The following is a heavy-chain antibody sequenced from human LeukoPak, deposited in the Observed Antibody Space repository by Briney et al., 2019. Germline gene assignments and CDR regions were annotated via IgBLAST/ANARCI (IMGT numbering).Heavy chain of an antibody. CDR2: IYYSGST. V-gene: IGHV4-59*01. Sequence: SETLSLTCTVSGGSISGNYWSWLRQPPGKGLEWIGYIYYSGSTNYNPSLKSRVTISVDTSKNQFSLKLSSVTAADTAVYYCARGKLWMEAFDIWGQGTMVTVSS. J-gene: IGHJ3*02. CDR1: GGSISGNY. CDR3: ARGKLWMEAFDI. D-gene: IGHD7-27*01.